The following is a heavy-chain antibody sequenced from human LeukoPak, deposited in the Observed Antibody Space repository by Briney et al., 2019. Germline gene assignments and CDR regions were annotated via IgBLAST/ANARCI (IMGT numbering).Heavy chain of an antibody. Sequence: GGSLRLSCATSGFTFTCCGMHWVRQAPGKGLEWVAAISSSDGNSKYYADSVKGRFTISRDNSKNTVYLQMNSLRADDKAVYYCAKWSGNRPLYYFDYWGQGTLVTVSS. CDR3: AKWSGNRPLYYFDY. J-gene: IGHJ4*02. V-gene: IGHV3-30*18. D-gene: IGHD3-3*01. CDR2: ISSSDGNSK. CDR1: GFTFTCCG.